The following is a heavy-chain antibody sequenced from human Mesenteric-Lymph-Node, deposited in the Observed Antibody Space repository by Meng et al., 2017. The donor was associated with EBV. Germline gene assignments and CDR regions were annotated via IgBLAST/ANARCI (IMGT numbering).Heavy chain of an antibody. CDR3: ARGRYYDSSHFDL. Sequence: QLLLLDAGMWKPSEALALTFAVYGRSCSDYYWSCIRQSPGKGLEEIAKINHSGSANYNPSHKRRVTISVDTSKNQFSLRRNSVTAADTAVYYCARGRYYDSSHFDLWGRGTLVTVSS. CDR2: INHSGSA. CDR1: GRSCSDYY. J-gene: IGHJ2*01. D-gene: IGHD3-22*01. V-gene: IGHV4-34*01.